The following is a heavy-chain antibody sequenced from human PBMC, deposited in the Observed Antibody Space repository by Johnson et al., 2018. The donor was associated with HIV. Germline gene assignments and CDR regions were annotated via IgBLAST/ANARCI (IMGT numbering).Heavy chain of an antibody. Sequence: VQLVESGGGLVQPGGSLSLSCAASGFTFSSYAMNWVRQAPGKGLEWVAVISYDGRNKYYADSVKGRFTISRDNSKNTLYLQMNSLRAEDTAVFYCAKIVATSDDVFYIWGQGTKVTVSS. CDR2: ISYDGRNK. V-gene: IGHV3-30-3*02. CDR3: AKIVATSDDVFYI. CDR1: GFTFSSYA. D-gene: IGHD5-12*01. J-gene: IGHJ3*02.